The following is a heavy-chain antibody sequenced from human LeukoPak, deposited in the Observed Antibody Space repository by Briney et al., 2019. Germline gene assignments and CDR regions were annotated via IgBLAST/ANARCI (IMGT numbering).Heavy chain of an antibody. CDR2: IGPTGSDI. J-gene: IGHJ4*02. V-gene: IGHV3-21*06. CDR3: ATETNGRHYDY. CDR1: GLTYSTSG. D-gene: IGHD1-14*01. Sequence: GGSLRLXCTASGLTYSTSGFNWVRKAPGKGLEWVASIGPTGSDIYHADSIKGRFTISRDNANNFLYLQMNSLRAEDTAVYYCATETNGRHYDYWGQGTLLTVSS.